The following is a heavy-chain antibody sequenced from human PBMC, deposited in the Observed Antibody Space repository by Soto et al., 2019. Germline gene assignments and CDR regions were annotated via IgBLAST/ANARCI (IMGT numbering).Heavy chain of an antibody. CDR1: GGSISNSNW. CDR2: IYHSGST. J-gene: IGHJ4*02. Sequence: QVQLQESGPGLVKPSGTLSLTCGVFGGSISNSNWWTWVRQPPGKGLEWIGEIYHSGSTNYNSSLMSRVTISLAKVNTQFSLKLTSVTAADTAVYYCAHRPIVGAAIWGQGSLVTVSS. CDR3: AHRPIVGAAI. V-gene: IGHV4-4*02. D-gene: IGHD1-26*01.